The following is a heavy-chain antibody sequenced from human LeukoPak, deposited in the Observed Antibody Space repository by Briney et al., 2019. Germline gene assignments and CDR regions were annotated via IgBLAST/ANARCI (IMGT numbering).Heavy chain of an antibody. Sequence: GRSLRLSCAASGFTFSSYGMHWVRQAPGKGLEWVAVISYDGYNKYYADSVRGRFTISRDNAKNSLYLQMNSLRDEDTAVYYCARDPRYSAGYGSGVYRADGFDIWGQGTMVTVSS. CDR1: GFTFSSYG. V-gene: IGHV3-30*03. CDR3: ARDPRYSAGYGSGVYRADGFDI. J-gene: IGHJ3*02. D-gene: IGHD3-10*01. CDR2: ISYDGYNK.